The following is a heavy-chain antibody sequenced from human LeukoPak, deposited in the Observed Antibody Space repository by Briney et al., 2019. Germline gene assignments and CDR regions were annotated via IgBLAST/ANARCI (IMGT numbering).Heavy chain of an antibody. Sequence: ASVKVSCKASGYTFTSYDINWVRQAPGQGLEWMGWISAYNGNTNYAQKLQGRVTMTTDTSTSTAYMELRSLRSDDTAVYYCARDPPWIVVVPAADYYYYYYMDVWGKGTTVTISS. V-gene: IGHV1-18*01. CDR3: ARDPPWIVVVPAADYYYYYYMDV. CDR1: GYTFTSYD. CDR2: ISAYNGNT. J-gene: IGHJ6*03. D-gene: IGHD2-2*01.